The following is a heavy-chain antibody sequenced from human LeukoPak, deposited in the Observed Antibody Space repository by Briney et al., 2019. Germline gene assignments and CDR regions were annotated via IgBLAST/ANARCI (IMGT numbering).Heavy chain of an antibody. CDR1: GFAFSTYE. CDR3: ARGGYGANDDAFDI. D-gene: IGHD4-23*01. Sequence: GGSLRLSCAASGFAFSTYEMNWVRQAPGKGLEWLSYISSSTNTIYYADSVKGRFTISRDNAKNSLFLQMNSLRDEDTAVYYCARGGYGANDDAFDIWGQGTMVTVSS. V-gene: IGHV3-48*02. CDR2: ISSSTNTI. J-gene: IGHJ3*02.